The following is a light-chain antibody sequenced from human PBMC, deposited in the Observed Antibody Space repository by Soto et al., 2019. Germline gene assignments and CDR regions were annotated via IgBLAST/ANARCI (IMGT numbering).Light chain of an antibody. CDR1: QTISSW. CDR3: QQYDNRPSIT. J-gene: IGKJ5*01. CDR2: KAS. Sequence: DIQMTQSPSTLSGSVGDRVTITCRASQTISSWLAWYQQKPGKAPKLLVYKASSLESGVPSRFSGSGSGTEFTLTISSLQPEDFATYSCQQYDNRPSITFGQGTRLEIK. V-gene: IGKV1-5*03.